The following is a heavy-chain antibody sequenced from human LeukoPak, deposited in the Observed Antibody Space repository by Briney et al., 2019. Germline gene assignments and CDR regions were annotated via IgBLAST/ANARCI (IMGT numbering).Heavy chain of an antibody. CDR3: AKVFPAAILSFDY. D-gene: IGHD2-2*01. CDR1: GFTFSSYA. CDR2: IYSGGST. V-gene: IGHV3-23*03. Sequence: GGSLRLSCAASGFTFSSYAMSWVRQAPGKGLEWVSVIYSGGSTYYADSVKGRFTISRDNSKNTLYLQMNSLRAEDTAVYYCAKVFPAAILSFDYWGQGTLVTVSS. J-gene: IGHJ4*02.